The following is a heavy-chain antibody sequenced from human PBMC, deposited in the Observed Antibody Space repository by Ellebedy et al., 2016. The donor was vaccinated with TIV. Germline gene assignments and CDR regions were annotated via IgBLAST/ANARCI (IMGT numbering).Heavy chain of an antibody. CDR3: ARGLLANWAGPIY. D-gene: IGHD1-1*01. CDR1: GASFSGYY. V-gene: IGHV4-34*01. Sequence: MPSETLSLTCTVFGASFSGYYWSRVRQPPGKGLEWIGEINHSGSINYNPSLMSRVTISVDTSKKQLSLELRSVTAADTALYYCARGLLANWAGPIYWGQGTPVTVSS. J-gene: IGHJ4*02. CDR2: INHSGSI.